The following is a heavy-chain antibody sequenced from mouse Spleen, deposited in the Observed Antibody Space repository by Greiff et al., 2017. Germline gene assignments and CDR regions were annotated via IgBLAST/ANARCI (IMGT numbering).Heavy chain of an antibody. V-gene: IGHV1-15*01. CDR1: GYTFTDYE. D-gene: IGHD2-2*01. CDR3: TRKWLRDYFDY. J-gene: IGHJ2*01. CDR2: IDPETGGT. Sequence: QVQLQQSGAELVRPGASVTLSCKASGYTFTDYEMHWVKQTPVHGLEWIGAIDPETGGTAYNQKFKGKAILTADKSSSTAYMELRSLTSEDSAVYYCTRKWLRDYFDYWGQGTTLTVSS.